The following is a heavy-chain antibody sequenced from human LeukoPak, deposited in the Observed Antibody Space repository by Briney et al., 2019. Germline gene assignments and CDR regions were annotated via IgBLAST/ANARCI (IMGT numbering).Heavy chain of an antibody. D-gene: IGHD3-10*01. CDR2: INSDGSST. V-gene: IGHV3-74*01. Sequence: GGSLRLSCAASGFTFSSYWMHWVRHAPGKGLVWVSRINSDGSSTSYADSVKGRFTISRDNDKNTLYLQMNSLRAEDTAVYYCAQGHLWFGELLEGYWGQGTLVTVSS. CDR3: AQGHLWFGELLEGY. CDR1: GFTFSSYW. J-gene: IGHJ4*02.